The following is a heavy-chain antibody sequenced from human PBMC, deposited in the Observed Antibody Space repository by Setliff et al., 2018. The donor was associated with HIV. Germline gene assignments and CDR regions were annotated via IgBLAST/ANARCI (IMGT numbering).Heavy chain of an antibody. CDR1: GFTFSSHW. D-gene: IGHD6-6*01. V-gene: IGHV3-7*01. CDR2: INQDGGVT. J-gene: IGHJ4*02. Sequence: GGSLRLSCAASGFTFSSHWMTWVRQAPGKGLEWVANINQDGGVTYYVESMKGRFTISRDNAKNSVYLQMNSLRVEDTAVYYCAIEGSAISLFDCWGQGTLVTV. CDR3: AIEGSAISLFDC.